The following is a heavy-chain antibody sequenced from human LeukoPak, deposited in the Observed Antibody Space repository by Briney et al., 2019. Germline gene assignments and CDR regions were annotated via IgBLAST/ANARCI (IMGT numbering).Heavy chain of an antibody. J-gene: IGHJ6*02. D-gene: IGHD1-1*01. V-gene: IGHV4-34*01. CDR2: INHSGST. CDR1: GGSFSGYY. CDR3: ARDRRRPRTCYGMDV. Sequence: PSETLSLTCAVYGGSFSGYYWSWIRQPPGKGLEWIGEINHSGSTNYNPSLKSRVTISVDTSKNQFSLKLSSVTAADTAVYYCARDRRRPRTCYGMDVWGQGTTVTVSS.